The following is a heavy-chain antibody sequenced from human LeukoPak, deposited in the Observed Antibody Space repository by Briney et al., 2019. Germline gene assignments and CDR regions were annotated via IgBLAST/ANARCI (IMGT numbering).Heavy chain of an antibody. D-gene: IGHD4-23*01. CDR1: GFTFSSYW. CDR3: AGGNSGYYYYMDV. Sequence: PGGSLRLSCAASGFTFSSYWMHWVRQAPGKGLVWVSRINSDGSSTIYADSVKGRFTISRDNAKNTLYLEMNSLRAEDTAVYYCAGGNSGYYYYMDVWGKGTTVTISS. J-gene: IGHJ6*03. CDR2: INSDGSST. V-gene: IGHV3-74*01.